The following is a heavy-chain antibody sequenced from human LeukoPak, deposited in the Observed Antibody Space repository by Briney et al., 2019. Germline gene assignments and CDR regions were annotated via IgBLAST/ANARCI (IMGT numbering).Heavy chain of an antibody. V-gene: IGHV3-23*01. CDR1: GGSISSYY. CDR3: ARLPTFYYDSSGYHYDY. Sequence: SSETLSLTCTVSGGSISSYYWSWVRQAPGRGLEWASSTAGSGISKDYADSVKGRFTISKDKSKNTLYLQMDNLRAEDTGVYFCARLPTFYYDSSGYHYDYWGQGTLVTVSS. CDR2: TAGSGISK. J-gene: IGHJ4*02. D-gene: IGHD3-22*01.